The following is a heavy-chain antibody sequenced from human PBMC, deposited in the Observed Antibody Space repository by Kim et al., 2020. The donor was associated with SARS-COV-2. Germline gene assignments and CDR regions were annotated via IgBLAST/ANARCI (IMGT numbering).Heavy chain of an antibody. J-gene: IGHJ5*02. CDR3: ARTSSGWPYNWFDP. D-gene: IGHD6-19*01. Sequence: SNPSPRARVTLPGATSKNQFSRKLSSVTAADTAVYYCARTSSGWPYNWFDPWGQGTLVTVSS. V-gene: IGHV4-39*01.